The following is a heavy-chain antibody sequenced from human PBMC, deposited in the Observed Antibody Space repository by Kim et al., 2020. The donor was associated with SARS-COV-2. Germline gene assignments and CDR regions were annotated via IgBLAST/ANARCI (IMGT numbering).Heavy chain of an antibody. V-gene: IGHV3-30-3*01. D-gene: IGHD6-13*01. Sequence: GGSRRLSCAASGFTFSSYAMHWVRQAPGKGLEWLAVISYEGSNKYYADSVKGRFTISRDNSKNTLYRQRNSLREEDTAVYYWARDGGSSWYGYYYYYGMDVWGQGTTVTVSS. CDR1: GFTFSSYA. J-gene: IGHJ6*02. CDR2: ISYEGSNK. CDR3: ARDGGSSWYGYYYYYGMDV.